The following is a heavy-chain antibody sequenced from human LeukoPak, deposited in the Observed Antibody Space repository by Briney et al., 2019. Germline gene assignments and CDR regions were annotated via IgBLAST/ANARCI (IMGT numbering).Heavy chain of an antibody. CDR3: ASRDTATGLD. Sequence: PETLSLTCAVYGGSFSGYYWSWIRQPPGKGLEWIGEINHSGSTNYNPSLKSRVTISVDTSKNQFSLKLSSVTAADTAVYYCASRDTATGLDWGQGTLVTVSS. CDR1: GGSFSGYY. D-gene: IGHD5-18*01. V-gene: IGHV4-34*01. CDR2: INHSGST. J-gene: IGHJ4*02.